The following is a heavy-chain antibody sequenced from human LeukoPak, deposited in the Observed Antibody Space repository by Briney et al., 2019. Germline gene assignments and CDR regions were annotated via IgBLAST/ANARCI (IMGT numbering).Heavy chain of an antibody. D-gene: IGHD4-23*01. Sequence: SETLSLTCTVSGGSISSGGYYWSWIRQPPGKGLEWIGYIYHSGSTYYNPSLKSRVTISADRSKNQFSLKLSSVTAADTAVYYCARTPPLYDYGGKLGPYSDYWGQGTLVTVSS. V-gene: IGHV4-30-2*02. CDR3: ARTPPLYDYGGKLGPYSDY. CDR1: GGSISSGGYY. CDR2: IYHSGST. J-gene: IGHJ4*02.